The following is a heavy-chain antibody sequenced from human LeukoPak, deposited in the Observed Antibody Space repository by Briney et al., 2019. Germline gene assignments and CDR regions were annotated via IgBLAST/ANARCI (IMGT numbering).Heavy chain of an antibody. J-gene: IGHJ4*02. CDR1: GFIFSSYA. CDR2: ISSDGSNK. Sequence: GGSLRLSCAASGFIFSSYAMHWVRQAPGKGLEWVAFISSDGSNKYYADSVKGRFTISRDNSKNTLYLQTNSLGDEDTAVYYCDPHDSSSHFWGQGTLVTVSS. CDR3: DPHDSSSHF. D-gene: IGHD6-6*01. V-gene: IGHV3-30-3*01.